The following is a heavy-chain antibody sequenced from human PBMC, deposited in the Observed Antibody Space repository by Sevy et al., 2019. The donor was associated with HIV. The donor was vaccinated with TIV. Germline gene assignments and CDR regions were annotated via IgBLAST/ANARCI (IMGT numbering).Heavy chain of an antibody. J-gene: IGHJ4*01. V-gene: IGHV1-69*13. CDR2: SIPIFGTA. CDR3: AGVPLGGAVACSFFDN. Sequence: ASVKVSCKASGGTFSSYAISWVRQAPGQGLEWMGGSIPIFGTANYAQKFQGRVTITADESTSTAYMELSSLRYEDTAVYYCAGVPLGGAVACSFFDNWGHGTLVTVSS. CDR1: GGTFSSYA. D-gene: IGHD6-19*01.